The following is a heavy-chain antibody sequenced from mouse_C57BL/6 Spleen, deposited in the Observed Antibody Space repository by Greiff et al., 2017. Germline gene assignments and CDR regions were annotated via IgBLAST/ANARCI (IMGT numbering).Heavy chain of an antibody. V-gene: IGHV1-53*01. CDR3: ASKDYDGSSHGAMDD. Sequence: QVQLQQPGPELVKPRASVKLSCKASGYTFTSYWMHWVKQRTGQGLAWIGNINTSNGGTNYNEQFKSKATLTVDKSSSTAYMQLISLTSDDSAVYYCASKDYDGSSHGAMDDGSQGASVTVSS. J-gene: IGHJ4*01. D-gene: IGHD1-1*01. CDR1: GYTFTSYW. CDR2: INTSNGGT.